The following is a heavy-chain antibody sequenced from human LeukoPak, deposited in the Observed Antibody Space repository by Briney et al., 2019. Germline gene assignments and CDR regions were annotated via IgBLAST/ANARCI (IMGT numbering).Heavy chain of an antibody. CDR3: AKDMGYSSGWYYFDY. J-gene: IGHJ4*02. Sequence: GGSLRLSCVASGFTFSSYSMNWVRQAPGKGLEWVSSISSSSSYIYYADSVKGRFTISRDNAKNSLYLQMNSLRAEDTAVYYCAKDMGYSSGWYYFDYWGQGTLVTVSS. CDR1: GFTFSSYS. CDR2: ISSSSSYI. V-gene: IGHV3-21*04. D-gene: IGHD6-19*01.